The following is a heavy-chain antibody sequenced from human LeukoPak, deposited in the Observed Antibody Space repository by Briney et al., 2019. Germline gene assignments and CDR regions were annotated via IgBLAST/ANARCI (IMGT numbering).Heavy chain of an antibody. Sequence: SVKVSCKASGGTFSSYVISWVRQAPGQGLEWMGRIIPVLGIANYAQKFQGRVTITADKSTSTAYMELSSLRPEDTAVYHCASGSLGFYSSGDRYYYGMDVWGQGTTVTVSS. D-gene: IGHD6-19*01. J-gene: IGHJ6*02. V-gene: IGHV1-69*04. CDR1: GGTFSSYV. CDR2: IIPVLGIA. CDR3: ASGSLGFYSSGDRYYYGMDV.